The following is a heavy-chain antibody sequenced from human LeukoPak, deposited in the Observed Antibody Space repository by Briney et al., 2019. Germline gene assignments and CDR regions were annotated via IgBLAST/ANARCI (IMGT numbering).Heavy chain of an antibody. D-gene: IGHD3-22*01. Sequence: SETLSLTCTVSGGSISSGGYYWSWIRQHPGKGLEWIGYIYYSGNTYYNPSLKSRVTISVDTSKNQFSLKLSSVTAADTAVYYCARPGSGSPYYFDYWGQGTLVTVSS. CDR1: GGSISSGGYY. J-gene: IGHJ4*02. CDR2: IYYSGNT. CDR3: ARPGSGSPYYFDY. V-gene: IGHV4-31*03.